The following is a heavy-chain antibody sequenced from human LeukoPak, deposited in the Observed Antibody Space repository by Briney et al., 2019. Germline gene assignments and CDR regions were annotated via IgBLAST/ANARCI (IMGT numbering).Heavy chain of an antibody. J-gene: IGHJ6*03. Sequence: SETLSLTCTVSGGSIGSHYWSWIRQPPGKGLEWIGYIYYSGSTNYNPSLKSRVTISADTSKNHFSLKLSSVTAADTAVYYCAGGLWSYYYMDVWGKGTTVTVSS. CDR3: AGGLWSYYYMDV. CDR1: GGSIGSHY. CDR2: IYYSGST. V-gene: IGHV4-59*11. D-gene: IGHD2-21*01.